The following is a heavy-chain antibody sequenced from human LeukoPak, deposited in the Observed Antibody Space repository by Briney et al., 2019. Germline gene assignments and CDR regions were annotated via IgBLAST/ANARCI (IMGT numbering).Heavy chain of an antibody. D-gene: IGHD3-10*01. CDR2: IIPIFGTA. CDR3: ARLWFGAKDAFDI. J-gene: IGHJ3*02. V-gene: IGHV1-69*05. CDR1: GGTFSSYA. Sequence: VASVKVSCKASGGTFSSYAISWVRQAPGQGLEWMGGIIPIFGTANYAQKFQGRVTITTDESTSTAYMGLSSLRSEDTAVYYCARLWFGAKDAFDIWGQGTMVTVSS.